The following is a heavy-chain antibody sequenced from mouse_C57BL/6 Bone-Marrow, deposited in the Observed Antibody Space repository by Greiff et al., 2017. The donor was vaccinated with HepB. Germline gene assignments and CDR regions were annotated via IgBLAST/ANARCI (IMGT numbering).Heavy chain of an antibody. CDR2: IYPRSGNT. D-gene: IGHD1-1*01. CDR3: ARSPSYYGSSPDY. Sequence: VQVVESGAELARPGASVKLSCKASGYTFTSYGISWVKQRTGQGLEWIGEIYPRSGNTYYNETLKGKDTLTAEKSSSTAYMELRSLTSEDSAVYFCARSPSYYGSSPDYWGQGTTLTVSS. J-gene: IGHJ2*01. V-gene: IGHV1-81*01. CDR1: GYTFTSYG.